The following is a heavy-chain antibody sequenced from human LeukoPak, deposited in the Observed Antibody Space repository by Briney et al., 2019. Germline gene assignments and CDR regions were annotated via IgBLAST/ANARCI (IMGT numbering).Heavy chain of an antibody. D-gene: IGHD2-2*01. Sequence: ASVKVSCKASGYTFTSYGITWVRQAPGQGLEWMGWISAYNGNTNYAQKLQGRVTMTTDTSTSTAYMELRSLRSDDTAVYYCARDFVPPAISNWFDPWGQGTLVTVSS. CDR3: ARDFVPPAISNWFDP. CDR1: GYTFTSYG. CDR2: ISAYNGNT. J-gene: IGHJ5*02. V-gene: IGHV1-18*01.